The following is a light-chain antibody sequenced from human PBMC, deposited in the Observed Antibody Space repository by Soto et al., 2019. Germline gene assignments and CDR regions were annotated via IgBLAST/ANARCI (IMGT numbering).Light chain of an antibody. V-gene: IGKV1-27*01. CDR1: QGISNY. J-gene: IGKJ4*01. Sequence: DIQMTQSPSSLSASVGDRVTITCRASQGISNYLAWYQQKPGKVPKLLIYAASTLQSGVPSRFSGSGSGTDFTLPISSLQPEDVATYYCQKYNSAAQLTFGGGTKVEIK. CDR2: AAS. CDR3: QKYNSAAQLT.